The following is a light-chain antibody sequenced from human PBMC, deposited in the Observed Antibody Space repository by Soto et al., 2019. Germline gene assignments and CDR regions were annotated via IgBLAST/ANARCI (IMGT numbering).Light chain of an antibody. CDR2: DAY. CDR1: QSFRGL. V-gene: IGKV3-11*01. CDR3: QPSHMWPIT. J-gene: IGKJ5*01. Sequence: VLTQSPVTLSLSPGERATLSCRASQSFRGLLAWYQQKPGQAPRLLIYDAYNRATGIPPRFSGSGSGTDFTLTISSLEPEDSAVSYCQPSHMWPITFGQGTRLEIK.